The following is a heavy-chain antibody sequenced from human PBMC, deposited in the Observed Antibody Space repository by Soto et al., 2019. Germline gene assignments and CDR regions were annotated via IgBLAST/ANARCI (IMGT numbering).Heavy chain of an antibody. Sequence: QVQLVQSGAEVKKPGSSVKVSCKASGGTFSSYAISWVRQAPGQGLEWMGGIIPIFGTANYAQKFQGRVTITGNKPTTTPNWEVSSLRSEAAALFYCAGERVGYAAYGGGEPLFPVS. CDR2: IIPIFGTA. D-gene: IGHD3-16*01. J-gene: IGHJ4*02. V-gene: IGHV1-69*14. CDR3: AGERVGYAAY. CDR1: GGTFSSYA.